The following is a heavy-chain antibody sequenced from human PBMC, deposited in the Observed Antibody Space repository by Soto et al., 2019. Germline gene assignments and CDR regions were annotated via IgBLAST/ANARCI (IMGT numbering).Heavy chain of an antibody. CDR2: INPNSGGT. J-gene: IGHJ4*02. Sequence: ASVKVSCKASGYTFTGYYMHWVRQAPGQGLEWMGWINPNSGGTNYAQKFQGWVTMTRDTSISTAYMELSRLRSDDTAVYYCARGVATIATHPFDYWGQGTLVTVS. CDR3: ARGVATIATHPFDY. D-gene: IGHD5-12*01. V-gene: IGHV1-2*04. CDR1: GYTFTGYY.